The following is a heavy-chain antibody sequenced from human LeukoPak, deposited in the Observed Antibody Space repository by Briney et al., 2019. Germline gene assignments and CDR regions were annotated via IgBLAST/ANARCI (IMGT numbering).Heavy chain of an antibody. CDR3: ARAWGPTGPPPNY. CDR2: ISGSGGSK. CDR1: GFTYSGFA. J-gene: IGHJ4*02. Sequence: GGSLRLSCAASGFTYSGFAMTWVRQAPGKGLEWVSTISGSGGSKYYADSVKGRFTISRDNSKNTLYLQVNSLRAEDTAVYYCARAWGPTGPPPNYWGQGTLVTVSS. V-gene: IGHV3-23*01. D-gene: IGHD3-16*01.